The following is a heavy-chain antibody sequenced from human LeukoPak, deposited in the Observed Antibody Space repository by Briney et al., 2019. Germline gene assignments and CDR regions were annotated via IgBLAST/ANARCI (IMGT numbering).Heavy chain of an antibody. CDR2: IYCSGST. Sequence: SETLSLTCTVSGGSISSYYWSWIRQPPGKGLEWIGYIYCSGSTNYNPSLKSRVTISVDTSKNQFSLKLSSVTAADTAVYYCARHISSSGWYDWFDPWGQGTLVTVSS. CDR3: ARHISSSGWYDWFDP. CDR1: GGSISSYY. V-gene: IGHV4-59*08. D-gene: IGHD6-19*01. J-gene: IGHJ5*02.